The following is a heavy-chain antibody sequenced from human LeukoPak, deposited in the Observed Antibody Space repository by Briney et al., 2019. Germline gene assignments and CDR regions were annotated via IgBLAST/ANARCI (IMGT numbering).Heavy chain of an antibody. J-gene: IGHJ4*02. D-gene: IGHD3-3*01. V-gene: IGHV4-4*07. CDR2: IYTSGST. CDR3: ARLNPNDYDFWSGYFDY. Sequence: MTSETLSLTCTVSGGSISSYYWSWIRQPAGKGLEWIGRIYTSGSTNYNPSLKSRVTMSVDTSKDQLSLKLSSVTAADTAVYYCARLNPNDYDFWSGYFDYWGQGTLVTVSS. CDR1: GGSISSYY.